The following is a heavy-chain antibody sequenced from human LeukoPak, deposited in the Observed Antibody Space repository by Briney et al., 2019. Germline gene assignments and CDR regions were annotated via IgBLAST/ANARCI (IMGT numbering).Heavy chain of an antibody. CDR3: ARATGSYYGLGY. Sequence: GGSLRLSCAASGFTFSSYAMSWVRQAPGKGLEWVSAISGSGGSTYYADSVKGRFTISRDNAKNTLYLEMNSLRAEDTAVYYCARATGSYYGLGYWGQGTLVTVSS. V-gene: IGHV3-23*01. D-gene: IGHD1-26*01. CDR2: ISGSGGST. CDR1: GFTFSSYA. J-gene: IGHJ4*02.